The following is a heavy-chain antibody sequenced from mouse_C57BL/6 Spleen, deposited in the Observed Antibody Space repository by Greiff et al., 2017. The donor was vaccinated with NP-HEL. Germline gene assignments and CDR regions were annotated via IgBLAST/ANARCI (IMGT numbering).Heavy chain of an antibody. CDR2: IYPRSGNT. Sequence: QVQLQQSGAELARPGASVKLSCKASGYTFTSYGISWVKQRPGQGLEWIGEIYPRSGNTYYNEKFKGKATLTADKSSSTAYMELRSLTSEDSAVYFCAREGSLLQRFAYWGQGTLVTVSA. CDR1: GYTFTSYG. CDR3: AREGSLLQRFAY. D-gene: IGHD2-1*01. J-gene: IGHJ3*01. V-gene: IGHV1-81*01.